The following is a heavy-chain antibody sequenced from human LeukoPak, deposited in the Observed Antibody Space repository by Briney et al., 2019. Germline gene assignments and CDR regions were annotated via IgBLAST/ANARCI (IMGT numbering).Heavy chain of an antibody. CDR3: ARDLLGYYYDSSGYYPFGY. J-gene: IGHJ4*02. Sequence: PSETLSLTCTVSGGSVSSYYWSWIRQPPGKGLEGIGYIYYSGSTNYNPSLKSRVTISVDTSKNQFSLKLSSVTAADTAVYYCARDLLGYYYDSSGYYPFGYWGQGTLVTVSS. CDR2: IYYSGST. V-gene: IGHV4-59*02. CDR1: GGSVSSYY. D-gene: IGHD3-22*01.